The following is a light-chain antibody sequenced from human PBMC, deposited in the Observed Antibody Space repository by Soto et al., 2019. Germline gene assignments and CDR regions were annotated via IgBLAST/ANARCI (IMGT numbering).Light chain of an antibody. CDR2: DAS. Sequence: EIVLTQSPATLSLSPGERATLSCRASQSVSRYLAWYQQKPGQAPRLLIYDASKRATGIPARFSGSGSGTDFTLTISRLEPDDFAVYYCQQYATSPRTFGQGTRLEIK. J-gene: IGKJ5*01. V-gene: IGKV3-11*01. CDR1: QSVSRY. CDR3: QQYATSPRT.